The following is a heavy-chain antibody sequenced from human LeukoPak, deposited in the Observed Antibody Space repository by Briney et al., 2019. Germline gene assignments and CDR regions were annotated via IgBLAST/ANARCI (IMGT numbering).Heavy chain of an antibody. J-gene: IGHJ3*01. V-gene: IGHV3-7*05. D-gene: IGHD6-13*01. CDR1: GFPFSNYW. CDR3: ARDKKVAAVGTDIFDF. CDR2: IKQDGGEK. Sequence: PGGSLRLSCVVSGFPFSNYWMSWVRQTPGKGLEGVGNIKQDGGEKYYVDSVKGRFTISRDNANNSLYVQMNSLRAEDTAFYYCARDKKVAAVGTDIFDFWGHGTLVIVSS.